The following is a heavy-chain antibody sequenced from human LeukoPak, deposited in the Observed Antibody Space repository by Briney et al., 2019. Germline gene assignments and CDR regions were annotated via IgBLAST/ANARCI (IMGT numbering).Heavy chain of an antibody. Sequence: SETLSLTCAVYGGSFSGYYWSWIRQPPGKGLEWIGEINHSGSTNYNPSLKSRVTISVDTSKNQFSLKLSSVTAADTAVYYCATMVRRVYFDYWGQGTLVTVSS. V-gene: IGHV4-34*01. D-gene: IGHD3-10*01. CDR2: INHSGST. CDR3: ATMVRRVYFDY. CDR1: GGSFSGYY. J-gene: IGHJ4*02.